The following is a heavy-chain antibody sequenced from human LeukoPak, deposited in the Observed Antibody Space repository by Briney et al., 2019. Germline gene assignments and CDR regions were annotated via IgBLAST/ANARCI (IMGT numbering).Heavy chain of an antibody. CDR2: IYYGGST. J-gene: IGHJ4*02. CDR3: ARSLDRYAHFCGGDCYLNSLFDY. CDR1: GGSISSSSYY. Sequence: SETLSLTCTVSGGSISSSSYYWGWIRQPPGKGLEWIGSIYYGGSTYYNPSLKSRVTISVDTSKNQFSLKLSSVTAADTAVYYCARSLDRYAHFCGGDCYLNSLFDYWGQGTLVTVSS. V-gene: IGHV4-39*01. D-gene: IGHD2-21*02.